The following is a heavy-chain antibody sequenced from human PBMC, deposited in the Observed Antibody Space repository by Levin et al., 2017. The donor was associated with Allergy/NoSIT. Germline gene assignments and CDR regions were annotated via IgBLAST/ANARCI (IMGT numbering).Heavy chain of an antibody. Sequence: SETLSLTCAVSGGSISSSNWWSWVRQSPGKGLEWIGEIDHSGSTNYNSSLESRVTISVEKAHNQFSLKLTSVTAADTAMYYCARDNGDYESAGYYFDSWGQGTLVTVSS. J-gene: IGHJ4*02. CDR1: GGSISSSNW. CDR3: ARDNGDYESAGYYFDS. D-gene: IGHD3-22*01. V-gene: IGHV4-4*02. CDR2: IDHSGST.